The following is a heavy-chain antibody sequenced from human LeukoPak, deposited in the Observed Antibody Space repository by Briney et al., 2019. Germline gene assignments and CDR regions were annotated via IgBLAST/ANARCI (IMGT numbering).Heavy chain of an antibody. CDR3: ARDPYRYYYYYMDV. CDR1: GFTFSTYA. Sequence: GGSPRLSCATSGFTFSTYAMSWVRQAPGKGLEWVSVISGSGGSTYYADSVKGRFTISRDNSKNTLYPQMNSLRAEDTAVYYCARDPYRYYYYYMDVWGKGTTLTVSS. CDR2: ISGSGGST. D-gene: IGHD4-11*01. J-gene: IGHJ6*03. V-gene: IGHV3-23*01.